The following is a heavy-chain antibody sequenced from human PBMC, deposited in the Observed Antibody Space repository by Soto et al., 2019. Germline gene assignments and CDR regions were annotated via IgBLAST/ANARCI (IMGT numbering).Heavy chain of an antibody. Sequence: QVQLVESGGGVVQPGRSLRLSCVASGFTFSTYGMHWVRQAPGKGLEWVAVISYDGKNKYYADSVKGRLTISRDNSKNSVYLQMSRLRGEDTAVYYCAKGQHCSSTCCYFYHYGMDVWGQGTTVAVSS. V-gene: IGHV3-30*18. CDR3: AKGQHCSSTCCYFYHYGMDV. CDR2: ISYDGKNK. J-gene: IGHJ6*02. D-gene: IGHD2-2*01. CDR1: GFTFSTYG.